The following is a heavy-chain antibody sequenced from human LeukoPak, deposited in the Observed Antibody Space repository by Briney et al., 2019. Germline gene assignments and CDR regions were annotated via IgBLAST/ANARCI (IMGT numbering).Heavy chain of an antibody. D-gene: IGHD3-9*01. V-gene: IGHV3-30*04. CDR3: ARDHPYYDILTGYYIGYFDY. Sequence: SGRSLRLSCAASGFTFSSYAMHWVRQAPGKGLEWVAVISYDGSNKYYADSVKGRFTISRDNSKNTLYLQMISLRAEDTAVYYCARDHPYYDILTGYYIGYFDYWGQGTLVTVSS. J-gene: IGHJ4*02. CDR2: ISYDGSNK. CDR1: GFTFSSYA.